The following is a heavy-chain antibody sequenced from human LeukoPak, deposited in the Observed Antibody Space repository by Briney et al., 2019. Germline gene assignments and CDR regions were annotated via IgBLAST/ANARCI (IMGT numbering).Heavy chain of an antibody. J-gene: IGHJ4*02. V-gene: IGHV3-23*01. D-gene: IGHD7-27*01. CDR3: AIDPNWGTHS. CDR2: IGNNGGGI. Sequence: PGGSLRLSCAASGFTFSTYTMYWVRHPPGKSLEWVSIIGNNGGGIHYADSVKGRFTTSRDNFKNALYLQMNSLRVEDTAVYYCAIDPNWGTHSWGQGALVTVSS. CDR1: GFTFSTYT.